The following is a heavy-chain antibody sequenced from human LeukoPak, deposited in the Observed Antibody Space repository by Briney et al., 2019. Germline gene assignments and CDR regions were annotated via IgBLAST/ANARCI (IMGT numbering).Heavy chain of an antibody. CDR1: GFTFSSYS. CDR3: ARGLSGSYYSSWY. J-gene: IGHJ4*02. V-gene: IGHV3-21*01. Sequence: GGSLRRSCAASGFTFSSYSMNWVRQAPGKGLEWVSSISSSSSYIYYADSVKGRFTISRDNAKNSLYLQMNSLRAEDTAVYYCARGLSGSYYSSWYWGQGTLVTVSS. D-gene: IGHD1-26*01. CDR2: ISSSSSYI.